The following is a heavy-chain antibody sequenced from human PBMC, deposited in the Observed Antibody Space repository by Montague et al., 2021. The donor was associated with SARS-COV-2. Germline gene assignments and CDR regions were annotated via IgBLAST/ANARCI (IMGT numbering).Heavy chain of an antibody. Sequence: SETLSLTYSVSGGSISSDYWSWIRQSPGKGLEWIGNIYYRGTTNYNPSLKSRVTFSVDTSKNQFSLKLISVTAADTAVYFCAREDRWNWFDPWGQGVLVTVPS. CDR3: AREDRWNWFDP. CDR1: GGSISSDY. D-gene: IGHD5-24*01. J-gene: IGHJ5*02. V-gene: IGHV4-59*13. CDR2: IYYRGTT.